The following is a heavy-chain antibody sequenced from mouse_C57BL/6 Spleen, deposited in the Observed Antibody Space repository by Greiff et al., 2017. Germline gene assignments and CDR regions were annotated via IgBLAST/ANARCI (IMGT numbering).Heavy chain of an antibody. CDR2: IYPGDGDT. V-gene: IGHV1-80*01. CDR1: GYAFSSYW. Sequence: VQLQQSGAELVKPGASVKISCKASGYAFSSYWMNWVKQRPGQGLEWIGQIYPGDGDTNYNGKFKGKSTLTADKSSSTAYMQLSSLTSEDSAVYFCARSGYSSSSDYFDYWGQGTTLTVSS. CDR3: ARSGYSSSSDYFDY. J-gene: IGHJ2*01. D-gene: IGHD1-1*01.